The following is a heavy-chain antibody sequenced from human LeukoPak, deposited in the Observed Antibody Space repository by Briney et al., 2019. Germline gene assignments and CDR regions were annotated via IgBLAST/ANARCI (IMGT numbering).Heavy chain of an antibody. CDR2: LSGSGGST. Sequence: GGSLRLSCAASGFKFSDAWMTWVRQAPGKGLEWVSTLSGSGGSTYYADSVKGRFTISRDNSKNTLSLQMNSLRAEDTAVYYCAKESTVTPGNVNWFDTWGQGTLVTVSS. D-gene: IGHD4-17*01. CDR1: GFKFSDAW. CDR3: AKESTVTPGNVNWFDT. J-gene: IGHJ5*02. V-gene: IGHV3-23*01.